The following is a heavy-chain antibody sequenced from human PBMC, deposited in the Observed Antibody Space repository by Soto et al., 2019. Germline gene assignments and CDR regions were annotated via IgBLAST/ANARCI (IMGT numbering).Heavy chain of an antibody. Sequence: GGSLRLSCAASGFTFTRYSMNWVRQAPGKGLEWVSSISSTTNYIYYGDSVRGRFTISRDNSKNTLSLQMDSLTAEDTAVYFRAKRRGAGGHFDYWGQGALVTVSS. CDR2: ISSTTNYI. J-gene: IGHJ4*02. CDR1: GFTFTRYS. CDR3: AKRRGAGGHFDY. V-gene: IGHV3-21*04. D-gene: IGHD2-15*01.